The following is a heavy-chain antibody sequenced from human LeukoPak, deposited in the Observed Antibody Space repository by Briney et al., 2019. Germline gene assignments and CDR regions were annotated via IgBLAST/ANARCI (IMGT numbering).Heavy chain of an antibody. CDR2: IYSGGST. CDR3: ARGAQYYDFWSGFNQGWFDP. V-gene: IGHV3-66*02. J-gene: IGHJ5*02. CDR1: GFTFSSYA. Sequence: PGGSLRLSCAASGFTFSSYAMSWVRQAPGKGLEWVSVIYSGGSTYYADSVKGRFTISRDNSKNTLYLQMNSLRAEDTAVYYCARGAQYYDFWSGFNQGWFDPWGQGTLVTVSS. D-gene: IGHD3-3*01.